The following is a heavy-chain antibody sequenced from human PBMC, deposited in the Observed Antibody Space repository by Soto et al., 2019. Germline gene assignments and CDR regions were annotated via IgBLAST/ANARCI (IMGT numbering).Heavy chain of an antibody. J-gene: IGHJ4*02. Sequence: GGSLRLSCAASGFTFSSYAMSWVRQAPGKGLEWVSAISGSGGSTYYADSVKGRFTISRDNSKNTLYLQMNSLRAEDTAVYYCAKPMTYYYDSSGFDYWGQGTLVPVSS. D-gene: IGHD3-22*01. CDR2: ISGSGGST. CDR3: AKPMTYYYDSSGFDY. CDR1: GFTFSSYA. V-gene: IGHV3-23*01.